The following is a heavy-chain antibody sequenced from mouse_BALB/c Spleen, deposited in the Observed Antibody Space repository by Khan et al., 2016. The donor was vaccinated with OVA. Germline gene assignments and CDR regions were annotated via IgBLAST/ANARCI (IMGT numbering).Heavy chain of an antibody. CDR3: ARRGLRWYFDY. CDR2: INPSTGYT. D-gene: IGHD1-1*01. Sequence: VQLKQSGAELAKPGASVKMSCKASGYTFINYWILWVKQRPGQGLEWIGSINPSTGYTEYNQNFKDKATLTADKSSSTAYMQLSSLTSEDAAVDYCARRGLRWYFDYWGQGTTLTVSS. CDR1: GYTFINYW. J-gene: IGHJ2*01. V-gene: IGHV1-7*01.